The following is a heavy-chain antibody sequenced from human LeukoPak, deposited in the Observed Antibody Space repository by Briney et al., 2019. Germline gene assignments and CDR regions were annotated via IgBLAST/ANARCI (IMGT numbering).Heavy chain of an antibody. V-gene: IGHV3-30-3*01. CDR1: GFTFNDYA. CDR3: ARDGIVGSPLFKFDY. J-gene: IGHJ4*02. Sequence: GRSLRLSCAASGFTFNDYAIHWVRQAPGKGLEWVAIISFDGGNKYYADSVKGRFTISRDNSKNTLYLQMNSLRAEDTAVYYCARDGIVGSPLFKFDYWGQGTLVTVSS. D-gene: IGHD1-26*01. CDR2: ISFDGGNK.